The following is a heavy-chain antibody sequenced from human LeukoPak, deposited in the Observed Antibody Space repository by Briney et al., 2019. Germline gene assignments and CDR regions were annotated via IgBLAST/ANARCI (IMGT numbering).Heavy chain of an antibody. CDR2: ITDNGNTT. CDR3: ATLRLSDHFNY. J-gene: IGHJ4*02. V-gene: IGHV3-23*05. CDR1: GFTFSSYA. Sequence: PGGSLRLSCAASGFTFSSYAMNWVRLSAGGGLEWVSAITDNGNTTYYADSVQGRFTISRDNSKSTLYLQMNSLGVEDTAVYYCATLRLSDHFNYWGLGTLVTVSS. D-gene: IGHD2-15*01.